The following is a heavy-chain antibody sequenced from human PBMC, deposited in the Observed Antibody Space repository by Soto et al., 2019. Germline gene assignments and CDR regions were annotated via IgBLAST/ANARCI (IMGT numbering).Heavy chain of an antibody. CDR1: GFTFSNYG. CDR3: ARGSSRGYCSGSSCYPPAPFDY. CDR2: IWYDGSNK. J-gene: IGHJ4*02. V-gene: IGHV3-33*01. Sequence: PGGSLRLSCAASGFTFSNYGMHWVRQAPGKGLEWVSVIWYDGSNKYYADSVKGRYTISRDNSKNTPYLQMISLGAEDTAVYYCARGSSRGYCSGSSCYPPAPFDYWGQGTLVTVSS. D-gene: IGHD2-15*01.